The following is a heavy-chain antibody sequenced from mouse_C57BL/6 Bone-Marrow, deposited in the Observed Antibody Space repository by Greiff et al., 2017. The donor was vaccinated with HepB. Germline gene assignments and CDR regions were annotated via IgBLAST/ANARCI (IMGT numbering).Heavy chain of an antibody. D-gene: IGHD2-5*01. V-gene: IGHV5-16*01. CDR1: GFTFSDYY. J-gene: IGHJ1*03. CDR2: INYDGSST. CDR3: ARSNLRRGYFDV. Sequence: EVQVVESEGGLVQPGSSMKLSCTASGFTFSDYYMAWVRQVPEKGLEWVANINYDGSSTYYLDSLKSRFIISRDNAKNILYLQMSSLKSEDTATYYCARSNLRRGYFDVWGTGTTVTVSS.